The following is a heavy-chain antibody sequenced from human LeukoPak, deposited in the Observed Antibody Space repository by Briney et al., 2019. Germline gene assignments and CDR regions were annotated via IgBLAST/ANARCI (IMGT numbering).Heavy chain of an antibody. CDR1: GGSISSYY. Sequence: SETLSLTCTVSGGSISSYYWSWIRQPAGKGLEWIGRIYTSGSTNYNPSLKSRVTISVDTSKNQFSLKLSSVTAADTAVYYCARDRRRRELLSYDAFDIWGQGTMVTVSS. CDR2: IYTSGST. D-gene: IGHD1-26*01. CDR3: ARDRRRRELLSYDAFDI. V-gene: IGHV4-4*07. J-gene: IGHJ3*02.